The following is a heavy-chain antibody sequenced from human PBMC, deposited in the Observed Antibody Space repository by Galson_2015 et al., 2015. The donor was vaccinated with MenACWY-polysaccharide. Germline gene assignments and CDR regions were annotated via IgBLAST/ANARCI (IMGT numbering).Heavy chain of an antibody. CDR2: IYPGESGT. J-gene: IGHJ4*02. Sequence: QSGAEVTKPGESLKISCKGSGYSFPTHWIGWVRQMPGKGLEWMGFIYPGESGTRYSPSFQGQVTISADRSISTAYLQWSSLRASDTAMYYCARGRYSGTDSPYYFQYWGQGTLVTVSS. V-gene: IGHV5-51*01. CDR1: GYSFPTHW. CDR3: ARGRYSGTDSPYYFQY. D-gene: IGHD5-12*01.